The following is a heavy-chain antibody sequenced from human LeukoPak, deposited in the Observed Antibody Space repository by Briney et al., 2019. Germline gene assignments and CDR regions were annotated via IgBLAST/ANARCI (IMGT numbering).Heavy chain of an antibody. Sequence: ASVKVSCKASGGTFSSYAISWVRQAPGQGLEWMGGSIPIFGTANYAQKFQFRVTITTDESTSTAYMELSSVRSEDTAVYYCARDNIRDIATKTNAALDYWGQGTLVTVSS. CDR2: SIPIFGTA. CDR1: GGTFSSYA. V-gene: IGHV1-69*05. D-gene: IGHD2-15*01. CDR3: ARDNIRDIATKTNAALDY. J-gene: IGHJ4*02.